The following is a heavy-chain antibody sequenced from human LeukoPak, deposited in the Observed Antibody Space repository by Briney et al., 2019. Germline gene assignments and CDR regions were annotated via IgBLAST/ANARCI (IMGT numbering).Heavy chain of an antibody. CDR2: ISSSSSYI. V-gene: IGHV3-21*01. CDR3: ARDLGGDIVLMVYAIPYYYYGMDV. Sequence: GGSLRLSCAASGFTFSSYSMNWVRQAPGKGLEWVSSISSSSSYIYYADSVKGRFTISRDNAKNSLYLQMNSLRAEDTAVYYCARDLGGDIVLMVYAIPYYYYGMDVWGQGTLVTVSS. D-gene: IGHD2-8*01. CDR1: GFTFSSYS. J-gene: IGHJ6*02.